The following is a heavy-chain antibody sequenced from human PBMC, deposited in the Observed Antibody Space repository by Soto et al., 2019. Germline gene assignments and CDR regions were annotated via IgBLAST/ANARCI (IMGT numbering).Heavy chain of an antibody. CDR3: ARGPLGVLIPYYFDF. D-gene: IGHD2-21*01. CDR1: GYTFKNHA. Sequence: QIHLLQSGSEVKNPGASVKVSCKASGYTFKNHAINWVRQAPGHGLEWLGWISGYGTSTNFAQSFQGRLTMTADPSTSTAYMELRSLRSDDTAVYYCARGPLGVLIPYYFDFWGQGTRVAVSS. V-gene: IGHV1-18*01. J-gene: IGHJ4*02. CDR2: ISGYGTST.